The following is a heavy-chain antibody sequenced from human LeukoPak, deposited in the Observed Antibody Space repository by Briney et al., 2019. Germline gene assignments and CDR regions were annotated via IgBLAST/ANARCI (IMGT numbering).Heavy chain of an antibody. V-gene: IGHV4-59*12. CDR3: ARDVVAAVGSFDY. J-gene: IGHJ4*02. CDR2: IYYSGST. CDR1: GGSISSYF. D-gene: IGHD6-13*01. Sequence: SETLSLTCSVSGGSISSYFWSWIRQPPGKGLEWIGYIYYSGSTKYNPSLKSRVTMSVDTSKNQFFLKLSSVTAADTAVYYCARDVVAAVGSFDYWGQGILVTVSS.